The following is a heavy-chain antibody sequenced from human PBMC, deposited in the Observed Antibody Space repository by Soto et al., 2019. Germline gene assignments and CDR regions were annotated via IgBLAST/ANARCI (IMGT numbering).Heavy chain of an antibody. CDR1: GYSFTSYW. Sequence: GESLKISCKGSGYSFTSYWISWVRQMPGKGLEWMGRIDPSDSYTNYSPSFQGHVTISADKSISTAYLQWSSLKASGTAMNYCALNPMDTAMGYGMDVWGQGTTVTVSS. V-gene: IGHV5-10-1*01. CDR2: IDPSDSYT. J-gene: IGHJ6*02. D-gene: IGHD5-18*01. CDR3: ALNPMDTAMGYGMDV.